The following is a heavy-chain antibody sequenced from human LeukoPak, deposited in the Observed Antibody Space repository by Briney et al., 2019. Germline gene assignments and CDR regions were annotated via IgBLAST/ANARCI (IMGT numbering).Heavy chain of an antibody. D-gene: IGHD6-25*01. V-gene: IGHV3-21*01. J-gene: IGHJ6*03. CDR1: GLTSSSYS. CDR3: ARFAAGGSYYYYMDV. Sequence: PGGSLRLSCAASGLTSSSYSMNWVRQAPGKGLEWVSSISSSSSYIYYADSVKGRFTISRDNAKNSLYLQMNSLRAEDTAVYYCARFAAGGSYYYYMDVWGKGTTVTVSS. CDR2: ISSSSSYI.